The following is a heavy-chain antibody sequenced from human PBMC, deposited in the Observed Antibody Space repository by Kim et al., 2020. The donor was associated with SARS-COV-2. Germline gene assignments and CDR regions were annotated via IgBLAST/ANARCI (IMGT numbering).Heavy chain of an antibody. J-gene: IGHJ6*02. CDR3: AREGPRIVLMVWDGMDV. Sequence: GGSLRLSCAASGFTFSSYAMHWVRQAPGKGLEWVAVISYDGSNKYYADSVKGRFTISRDNSKNTLYLQMNSLRAEDTAVYYCAREGPRIVLMVWDGMDVWGQGTTVTVSS. CDR1: GFTFSSYA. V-gene: IGHV3-30*04. D-gene: IGHD2-8*01. CDR2: ISYDGSNK.